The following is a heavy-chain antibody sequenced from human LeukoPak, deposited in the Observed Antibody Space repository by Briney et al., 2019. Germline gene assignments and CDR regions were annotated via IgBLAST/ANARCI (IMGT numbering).Heavy chain of an antibody. Sequence: PGGSLRLSCAASGFTFSSHEMNWVRQAPGKGLEWVSYISSSGSTIYYADSVKGRFTISRDNAKNSLYLQMNSLRAEGTAVYYCARGVITIFGVVDYWGQGTLVTVSS. CDR1: GFTFSSHE. CDR3: ARGVITIFGVVDY. J-gene: IGHJ4*02. D-gene: IGHD3-3*01. V-gene: IGHV3-48*03. CDR2: ISSSGSTI.